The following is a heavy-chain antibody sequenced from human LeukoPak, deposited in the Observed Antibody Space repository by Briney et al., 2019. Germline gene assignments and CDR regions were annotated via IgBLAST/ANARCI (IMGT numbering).Heavy chain of an antibody. CDR3: ARNLMGSSGWYLDY. CDR2: IYYSGSN. V-gene: IGHV4-59*01. D-gene: IGHD6-19*01. J-gene: IGHJ4*02. Sequence: SETLSLTCTVSGGSISSYYWSWIRQPPGKGLEWIGYIYYSGSNNYNPSLKSRVTISVDTSKNQFSLKLSSVTAADTAVYYCARNLMGSSGWYLDYWGQGTLVTVSS. CDR1: GGSISSYY.